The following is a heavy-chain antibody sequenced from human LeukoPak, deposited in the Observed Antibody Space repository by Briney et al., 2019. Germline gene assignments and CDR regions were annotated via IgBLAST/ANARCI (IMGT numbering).Heavy chain of an antibody. Sequence: GGSLRLSCAASGFTFSSYWMNWARQAPGKGLEWVASINHNGNVNYYVDSVKGRFTISRDNSKNTLYLQMNSLRAEDTAVYYCARSYDYGADYWGQGTLVTVSS. J-gene: IGHJ4*02. V-gene: IGHV3-7*01. CDR2: INHNGNVN. D-gene: IGHD4-17*01. CDR3: ARSYDYGADY. CDR1: GFTFSSYW.